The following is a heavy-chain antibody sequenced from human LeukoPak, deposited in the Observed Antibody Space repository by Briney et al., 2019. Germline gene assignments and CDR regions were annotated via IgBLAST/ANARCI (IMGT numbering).Heavy chain of an antibody. J-gene: IGHJ4*02. CDR2: IYYSGST. Sequence: PSETLSLTCTVSGYSISSGYYWGWIRQPPGKGLEWIGSIYYSGSTYYNPSLKSRVTISVGTSKNQFSLKLSSVTAADTAVYYCARAVGATSFDYWGQGTLVTVSS. D-gene: IGHD1-26*01. CDR1: GYSISSGYY. CDR3: ARAVGATSFDY. V-gene: IGHV4-38-2*02.